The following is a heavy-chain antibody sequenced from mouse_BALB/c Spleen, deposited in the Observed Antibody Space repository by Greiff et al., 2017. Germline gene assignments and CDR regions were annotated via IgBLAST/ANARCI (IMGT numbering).Heavy chain of an antibody. CDR2: INPSSGYT. CDR1: GYTFTSYT. V-gene: IGHV1-4*01. CDR3: ARRNYYGSSPYAMDY. J-gene: IGHJ4*01. D-gene: IGHD1-1*01. Sequence: VQLQQSGAELARPGASVKMSCKASGYTFTSYTMHWVKQRPGQGLEWIGYINPSSGYTNYNQKFKDKATLTADKSSSTAYMQLSSLTSEDSAVYYCARRNYYGSSPYAMDYWGQGTSVTVSS.